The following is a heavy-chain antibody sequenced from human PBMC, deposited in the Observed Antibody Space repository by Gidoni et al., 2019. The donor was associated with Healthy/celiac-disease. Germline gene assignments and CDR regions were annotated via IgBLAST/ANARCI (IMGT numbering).Heavy chain of an antibody. CDR1: GSPIRRISYY. V-gene: IGHV4-39*05. D-gene: IGHD3-3*01. CDR3: ATSAYYDFWSGQID. Sequence: QLQLQDSGPGLVKPSETTSLSCTFSGSPIRRISYYWGWIRQPPGQGLGWIGSIYYSGSTYYNPSLKSRVTISVDTSKNQLSLKLSSVTAAEKAVDYCATSAYYDFWSGQIDWGQGTLVTVSS. CDR2: IYYSGST. J-gene: IGHJ4*02.